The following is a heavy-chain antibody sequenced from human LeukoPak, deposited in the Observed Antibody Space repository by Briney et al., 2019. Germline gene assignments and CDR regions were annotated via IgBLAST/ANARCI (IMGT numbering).Heavy chain of an antibody. J-gene: IGHJ4*02. Sequence: GGSLRLSCAASGFTFSSYAMSWVPQAPGKGLEWLSAISGSGGSTYYADSVKGGFTISRDNSKNTLYLQMNSLRAEDTAVYYCARWGYYGSGSYCFDYWGQGTLVTVSS. CDR2: ISGSGGST. CDR1: GFTFSSYA. CDR3: ARWGYYGSGSYCFDY. D-gene: IGHD3-10*01. V-gene: IGHV3-23*01.